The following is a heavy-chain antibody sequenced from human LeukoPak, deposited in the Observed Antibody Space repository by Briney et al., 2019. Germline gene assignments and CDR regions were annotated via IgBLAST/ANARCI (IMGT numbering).Heavy chain of an antibody. CDR3: AKDRGRTYYYDSSGYPPLYFDY. Sequence: GGSLRLSCAASGFTFSSYAMSWVRQAPGKGLEWVSAISGSGGSTYYADSVKGRFTISRDNSKNTLYLQMNSLRAEDTAVYYRAKDRGRTYYYDSSGYPPLYFDYWGQGTLVTVSS. D-gene: IGHD3-22*01. V-gene: IGHV3-23*01. CDR2: ISGSGGST. J-gene: IGHJ4*02. CDR1: GFTFSSYA.